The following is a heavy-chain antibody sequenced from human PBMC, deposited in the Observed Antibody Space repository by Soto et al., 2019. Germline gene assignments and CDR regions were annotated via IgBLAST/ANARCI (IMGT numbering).Heavy chain of an antibody. CDR2: INHSGST. CDR1: GGSFSGYY. CDR3: ARAEGRDTAMVPSIY. D-gene: IGHD5-18*01. Sequence: SSETLSLTCAVYGGSFSGYYWSWIRQPPGKGLEWIGEINHSGSTNYNPSLKSRVTISVDTSKNQFSLKLSSVTAADTAVYYCARAEGRDTAMVPSIYWGQGTLVTVSS. V-gene: IGHV4-34*01. J-gene: IGHJ4*02.